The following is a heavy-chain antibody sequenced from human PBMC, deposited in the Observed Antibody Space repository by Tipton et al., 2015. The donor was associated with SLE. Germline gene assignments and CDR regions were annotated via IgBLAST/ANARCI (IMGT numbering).Heavy chain of an antibody. V-gene: IGHV4-38-2*01. J-gene: IGHJ3*02. D-gene: IGHD1-26*01. CDR1: GYSINNGYY. CDR2: IDHSGNT. Sequence: TLSLTCAVAGYSINNGYYWGWVRQPPGKGLEWIGSIDHSGNTYYKSSLKSRVTISVDTSKNQFSLKLSSVTAADTAVYYCARRLPSYLAFDIWGQGTMVTVSS. CDR3: ARRLPSYLAFDI.